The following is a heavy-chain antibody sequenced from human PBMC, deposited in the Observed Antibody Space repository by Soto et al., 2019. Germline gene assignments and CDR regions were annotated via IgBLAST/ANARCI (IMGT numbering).Heavy chain of an antibody. D-gene: IGHD4-17*01. V-gene: IGHV1-8*01. Sequence: QVQLVQSGAEVKKPGASVKVSCKASGYTFTSYDINWVRQATGQGLEWMGWMNPNSGNTGSAQKFQGRVTMTRDTFTRTVYMELRRLTSEDTAMYYCVRVVGAIDYWGQGTLVTVSS. CDR1: GYTFTSYD. CDR3: VRVVGAIDY. CDR2: MNPNSGNT. J-gene: IGHJ4*02.